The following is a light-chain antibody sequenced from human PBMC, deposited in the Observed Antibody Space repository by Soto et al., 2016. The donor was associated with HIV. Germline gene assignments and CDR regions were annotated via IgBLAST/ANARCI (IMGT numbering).Light chain of an antibody. CDR3: YSATDNNLGV. CDR2: KDS. V-gene: IGLV3-27*01. CDR1: VLAKKY. J-gene: IGLJ1*01. Sequence: SYELTQPSSVSVSPGQTVRITCSGDVLAKKYARWFQQKPGQAPMLVIYKDSERPSGIPERFSGPSSGTTVTLTISGAQVEDEADYYCYSATDNNLGVFGTGTKVTVL.